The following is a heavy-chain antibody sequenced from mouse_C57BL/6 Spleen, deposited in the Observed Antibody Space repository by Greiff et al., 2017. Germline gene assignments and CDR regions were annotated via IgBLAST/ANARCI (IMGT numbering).Heavy chain of an antibody. J-gene: IGHJ2*01. CDR2: ISSGGSYT. Sequence: EVQLVESGGDLVKPGGSLKLSCAASGFTFSSYGMSWVRQTPDKRLEWVATISSGGSYTYYPDSVKGRFTISRDNAKNTLYLQMSSLKSEDTAMYYSARTALITTVVAPFDYWGQGTTLTVSS. D-gene: IGHD1-1*01. CDR3: ARTALITTVVAPFDY. V-gene: IGHV5-6*01. CDR1: GFTFSSYG.